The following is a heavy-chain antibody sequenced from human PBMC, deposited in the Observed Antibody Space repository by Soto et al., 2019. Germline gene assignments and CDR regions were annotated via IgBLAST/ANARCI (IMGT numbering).Heavy chain of an antibody. CDR1: GYTFSTSG. J-gene: IGHJ6*02. V-gene: IGHV1-18*01. D-gene: IGHD2-15*01. CDR2: ISTYNGDT. CDR3: ARAGAAPYYYYGMDV. Sequence: QVQLVQSGAEVRKPGASVKVSCKASGYTFSTSGMSWLRQAPGQGLEWMGWISTYNGDTDDAPKFQERVTMTSDTSTSTVYMELRSLRSDDTAVYCSARAGAAPYYYYGMDVWGQGNRVSVSS.